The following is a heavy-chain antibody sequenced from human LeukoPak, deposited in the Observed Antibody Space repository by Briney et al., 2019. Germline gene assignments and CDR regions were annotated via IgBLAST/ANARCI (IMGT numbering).Heavy chain of an antibody. Sequence: PGGSLRLSCAASGFSFSTTWMHWVRQVPGKGLVWVSRIQGDGSGIIYADSVKGRFTISGDNAKNTLYLQMNSLSDEDTAVYYCVRDWFLALDYWGQGTLVTVSS. CDR1: GFSFSTTW. CDR3: VRDWFLALDY. J-gene: IGHJ4*02. V-gene: IGHV3-74*01. D-gene: IGHD3-10*01. CDR2: IQGDGSGI.